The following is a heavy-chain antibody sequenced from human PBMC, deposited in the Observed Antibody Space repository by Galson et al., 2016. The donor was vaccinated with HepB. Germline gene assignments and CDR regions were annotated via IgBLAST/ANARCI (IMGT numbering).Heavy chain of an antibody. Sequence: SVKVSCKASGYTFNSYYMHWVRQAPGQGLEWMGIINASGDSTRYAQKFQGRLTMTRDTSTSTVYMELSSLRSEDTAVYYCVRDGDIPFDYWGQGNLVTVSS. V-gene: IGHV1-46*02. D-gene: IGHD2-2*02. J-gene: IGHJ4*02. CDR3: VRDGDIPFDY. CDR1: GYTFNSYY. CDR2: INASGDST.